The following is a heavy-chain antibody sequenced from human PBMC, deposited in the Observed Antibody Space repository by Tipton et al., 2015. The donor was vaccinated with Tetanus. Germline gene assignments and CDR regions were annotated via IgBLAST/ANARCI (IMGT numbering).Heavy chain of an antibody. CDR1: GGSISSGGYY. CDR2: IYSSGRV. D-gene: IGHD3-22*01. CDR3: ARESGRKTPFYDSTGYFYVWSFDY. V-gene: IGHV3-53*01. Sequence: LSLTCTVSGGSISSGGYYWSWIRQHPGKGLEWLAVIYSSGRVSYADSVRGRFTISRDDSKNSLYLQMNSLRAEDTAVYYCARESGRKTPFYDSTGYFYVWSFDYWGQGTLVSVSS. J-gene: IGHJ4*02.